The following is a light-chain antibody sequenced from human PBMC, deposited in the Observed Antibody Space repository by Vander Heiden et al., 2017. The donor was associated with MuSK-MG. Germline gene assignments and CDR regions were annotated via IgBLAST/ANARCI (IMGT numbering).Light chain of an antibody. Sequence: QSVLTQPPSVSGAPGQRVTISCTGSSSNIGAGYDVHWYQQLPGTAPKLLIYGNSNRPSGVPDRFSGSKSGTSAYLAITGLQAEDEADYYGQSYDSSLSAQGVFGGGTKLTVL. CDR2: GNS. CDR1: SSNIGAGYD. V-gene: IGLV1-40*01. J-gene: IGLJ2*01. CDR3: QSYDSSLSAQGV.